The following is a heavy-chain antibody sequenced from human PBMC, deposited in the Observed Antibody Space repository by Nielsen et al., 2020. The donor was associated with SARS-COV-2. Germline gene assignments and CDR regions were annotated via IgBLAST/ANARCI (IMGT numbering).Heavy chain of an antibody. CDR2: INTDGSKR. J-gene: IGHJ4*02. CDR1: GFSFSDYY. Sequence: GESLKISCAASGFSFSDYYMTWIRQAPGKGLMWVSRINTDGSKRAYADSVKGRFTISRDNARDTLYLQMNSLSAEDTAVYYCVRVRDDGYYYDSGPFDYWGQGAPVTVSS. V-gene: IGHV3-74*01. CDR3: VRVRDDGYYYDSGPFDY. D-gene: IGHD3-16*01.